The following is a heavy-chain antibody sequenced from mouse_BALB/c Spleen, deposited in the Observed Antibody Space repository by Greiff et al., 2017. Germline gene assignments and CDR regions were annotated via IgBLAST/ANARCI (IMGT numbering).Heavy chain of an antibody. D-gene: IGHD2-1*01. V-gene: IGHV3-2*02. CDR3: ARCYGNYFYAMDY. J-gene: IGHJ4*01. CDR2: ISYSGST. Sequence: EVQLQESGPGLVKPSQSLSLTCTVTGYSITSDYAWNWIRQFPGNKLEWMGYISYSGSTSYNPSLKSRISITRDTSKNQFFLQLNSVTTEDTATYYCARCYGNYFYAMDYWGQGTSVTVSS. CDR1: GYSITSDYA.